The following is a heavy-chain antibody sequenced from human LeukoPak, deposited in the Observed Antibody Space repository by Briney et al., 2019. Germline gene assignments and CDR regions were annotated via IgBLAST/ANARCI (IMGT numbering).Heavy chain of an antibody. Sequence: PGRSLRLSCAASGCTFDDYAMHWVRQAPGKGLEWVSGISWNSGSIGYADSVKGRFTISRDNAKNSLYLQMNSLRAEDTALYYCAKGYSGSYDAFDIWGQGTMVTVSS. CDR2: ISWNSGSI. J-gene: IGHJ3*02. CDR3: AKGYSGSYDAFDI. D-gene: IGHD1-26*01. CDR1: GCTFDDYA. V-gene: IGHV3-9*01.